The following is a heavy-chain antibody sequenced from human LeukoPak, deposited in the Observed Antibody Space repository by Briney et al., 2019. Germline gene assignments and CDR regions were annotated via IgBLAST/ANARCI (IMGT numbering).Heavy chain of an antibody. D-gene: IGHD3-10*01. J-gene: IGHJ6*03. CDR3: ARGYYGSGSYYRGYYYMDV. V-gene: IGHV4-61*05. CDR2: IYYSGST. Sequence: PSETLSLTCTVSGGSISSSSYYWGWIRQPPGKGLEWIGYIYYSGSTNYNPSLKSRVTISVDTSKNQFSLKLSSVTAADTAVYYCARGYYGSGSYYRGYYYMDVWGKGTTVTVSS. CDR1: GGSISSSSYY.